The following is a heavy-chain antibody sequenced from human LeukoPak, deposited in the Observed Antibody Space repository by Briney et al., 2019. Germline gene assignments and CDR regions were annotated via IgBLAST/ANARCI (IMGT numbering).Heavy chain of an antibody. Sequence: PSETLSLTCTVSGGSISSYYWSWIRQPPGKGLEWIGYIYYSGSTNYNPSLKSRVTISVDTSKNQFSLKLSSVTAADTAVYYCARDLRYSSGWSLFDYWGQGTLVTVSS. D-gene: IGHD6-19*01. CDR3: ARDLRYSSGWSLFDY. CDR2: IYYSGST. J-gene: IGHJ4*02. CDR1: GGSISSYY. V-gene: IGHV4-59*01.